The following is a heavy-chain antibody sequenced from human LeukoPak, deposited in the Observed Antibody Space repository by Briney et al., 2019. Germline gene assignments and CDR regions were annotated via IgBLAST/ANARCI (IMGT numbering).Heavy chain of an antibody. Sequence: GGSLRLSCAASGFTFSSYDMHWVRQATGKGLEWVSAIGTAGDTYYPGSVKGRFTVSRENAKNSLYLQMNSLRAEDTAVYYCARDLSAGYSSNWYDYWGQGTLVTVSS. V-gene: IGHV3-13*01. CDR2: IGTAGDT. D-gene: IGHD6-13*01. CDR3: ARDLSAGYSSNWYDY. CDR1: GFTFSSYD. J-gene: IGHJ5*01.